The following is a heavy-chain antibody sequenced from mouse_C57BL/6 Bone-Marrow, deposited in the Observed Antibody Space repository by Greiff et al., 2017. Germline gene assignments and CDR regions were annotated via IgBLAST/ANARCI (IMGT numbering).Heavy chain of an antibody. J-gene: IGHJ3*01. D-gene: IGHD3-2*02. Sequence: QVQLKQPGAELVKPGASVKLSCKASGYTFTSYWMHWVKQRPGRGLEWIGRIDPNSGGTTYNEKFKSKATLTVDKPSSTAYMQLSSLTSEDSAVYYCARRASSGYGFAYWGQGTLVTVSA. V-gene: IGHV1-72*01. CDR1: GYTFTSYW. CDR3: ARRASSGYGFAY. CDR2: IDPNSGGT.